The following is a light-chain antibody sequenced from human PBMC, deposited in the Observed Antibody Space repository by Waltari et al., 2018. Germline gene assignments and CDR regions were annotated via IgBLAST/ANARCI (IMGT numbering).Light chain of an antibody. CDR3: AAYTSTNTVI. CDR2: DVT. CDR1: NSDLGYYTY. J-gene: IGLJ2*01. Sequence: QSALTQPASASGSPGQALTISCTGTNSDLGYYTYVSWYQQYPGKAPKLMIFDVTRWPSGVSHRFPGSKSGNTASLTISGLQAEDEADYFCAAYTSTNTVIFGGGTKVTVL. V-gene: IGLV2-14*01.